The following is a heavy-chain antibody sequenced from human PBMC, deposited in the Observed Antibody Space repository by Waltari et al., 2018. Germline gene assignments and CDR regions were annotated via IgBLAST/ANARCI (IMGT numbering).Heavy chain of an antibody. V-gene: IGHV4-61*02. CDR2: IYTSGST. Sequence: QVQLQESGPGLVKPSQTLSLPCAVSGASISRSKYWTWIRQPAGKGLEWIGLIYTSGSTNYNPSLKSRVTISVDASKNQFSLKLSSVTAADTAVYYCARELGNWGQGTLVTVSA. CDR3: ARELGN. J-gene: IGHJ4*02. CDR1: GASISRSKY.